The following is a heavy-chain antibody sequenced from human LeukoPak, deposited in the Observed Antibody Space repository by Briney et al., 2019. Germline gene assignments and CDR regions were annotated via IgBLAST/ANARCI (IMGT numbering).Heavy chain of an antibody. CDR3: ARDSTLYCGGDCHSGDY. CDR1: GFTFSSYA. V-gene: IGHV3-30*09. Sequence: GGSLRLSCAASGFTFSSYAMHWVRQAPGKGLEWVAVISYDGSNKYYADSVKGRFAISRDNSKNTLYLQMNSLRAEDTAVYYCARDSTLYCGGDCHSGDYWGQGTLVTVSS. J-gene: IGHJ4*02. D-gene: IGHD2-21*01. CDR2: ISYDGSNK.